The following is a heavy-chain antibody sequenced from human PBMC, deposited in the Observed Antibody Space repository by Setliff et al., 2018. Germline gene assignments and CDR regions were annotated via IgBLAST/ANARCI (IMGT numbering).Heavy chain of an antibody. Sequence: ASVKVSCKASGYSLSNYVMNWVRQAPGQGLEWMGWINTKTGDPSNAQGYTGRFAFSLDTSDSTTYLDISTLKAEDTATYFCARADHLVTTTFDYWGQGTLVTVSS. V-gene: IGHV7-4-1*02. CDR1: GYSLSNYV. J-gene: IGHJ4*01. CDR2: INTKTGDP. D-gene: IGHD4-17*01. CDR3: ARADHLVTTTFDY.